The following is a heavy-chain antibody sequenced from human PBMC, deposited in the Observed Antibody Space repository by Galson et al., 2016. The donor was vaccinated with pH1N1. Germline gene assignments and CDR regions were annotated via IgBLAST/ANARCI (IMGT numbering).Heavy chain of an antibody. V-gene: IGHV1-69*13. Sequence: SVKVSCKASGGTFGSYGINWVRQAPGQGLEWMGGIIPIFNTAKYAQNFQGRVTITADESATTAYMELTSLRSEDTAMYYCAREDYYDTSLIDWYFDLWGRGTLLTVSS. J-gene: IGHJ2*01. CDR3: AREDYYDTSLIDWYFDL. CDR1: GGTFGSYG. CDR2: IIPIFNTA. D-gene: IGHD3-22*01.